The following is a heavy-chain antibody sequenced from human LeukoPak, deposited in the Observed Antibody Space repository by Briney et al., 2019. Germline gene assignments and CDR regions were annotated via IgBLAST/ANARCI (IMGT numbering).Heavy chain of an antibody. Sequence: PGGSLRLSCAASGFTFSSYAMSWVRQVPGKGLEWVSAISGSGGSTYYADSVKGRFTISRDNSKNTLYLQMNSLRAEDTAVYYCAKDIALQLRYFDWLSGLIDYWGQGTLATVSS. CDR1: GFTFSSYA. V-gene: IGHV3-23*01. J-gene: IGHJ4*02. CDR3: AKDIALQLRYFDWLSGLIDY. D-gene: IGHD3-9*01. CDR2: ISGSGGST.